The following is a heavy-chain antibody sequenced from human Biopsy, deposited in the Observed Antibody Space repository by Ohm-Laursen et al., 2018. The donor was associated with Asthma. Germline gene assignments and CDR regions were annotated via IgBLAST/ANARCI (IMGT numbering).Heavy chain of an antibody. V-gene: IGHV3-30-3*01. CDR2: ITFDGSTQ. CDR1: GTHFGSYN. J-gene: IGHJ4*01. D-gene: IGHD6-13*01. CDR3: LRDTLGYYFDI. Sequence: SLRLSCSASGTHFGSYNMHWARQAPGKGLEWVAVITFDGSTQHYGDSVKGRFTISRDNSKNMLFLQMNSLRAEDTAVYYCLRDTLGYYFDIWGPGHQVSVSS.